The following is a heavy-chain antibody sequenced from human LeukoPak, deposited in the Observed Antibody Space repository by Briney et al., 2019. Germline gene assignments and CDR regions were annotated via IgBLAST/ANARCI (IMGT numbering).Heavy chain of an antibody. J-gene: IGHJ6*02. D-gene: IGHD3-3*01. CDR2: INHSGST. Sequence: SETLSLTCAVYGGSFRGYYWSWIRQPPGKGLEWIGEINHSGSTNYNPSLKSRVTISVDTSKNQFSLKLSSVTAADTAVYYCARGNYDFWSGYSYNYYYYYYGMDVWGQGTTVTVSS. V-gene: IGHV4-34*01. CDR3: ARGNYDFWSGYSYNYYYYYYGMDV. CDR1: GGSFRGYY.